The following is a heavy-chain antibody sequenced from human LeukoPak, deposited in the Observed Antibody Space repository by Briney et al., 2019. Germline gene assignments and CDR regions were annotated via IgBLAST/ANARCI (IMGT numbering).Heavy chain of an antibody. V-gene: IGHV3-30*18. J-gene: IGHJ4*02. CDR3: AKSAIVVVIAPFGY. Sequence: GGSLRLSCAAPGFTFRSFGMHWVRQAPGKGLEWGAVISYDGSNKYYADSVKGRFTISRDNSKNTLYLQMNSLRAEDTAAYYCAKSAIVVVIAPFGYWGQGTLVIVSS. D-gene: IGHD3-22*01. CDR1: GFTFRSFG. CDR2: ISYDGSNK.